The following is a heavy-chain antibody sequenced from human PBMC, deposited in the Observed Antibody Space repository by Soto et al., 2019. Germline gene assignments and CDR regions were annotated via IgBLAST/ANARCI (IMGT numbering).Heavy chain of an antibody. CDR2: FDAEDGAA. CDR1: GYTLTELS. J-gene: IGHJ4*02. Sequence: AASVKVSCKVSGYTLTELSMHWVRQAPGKGLEWMGVFDAEDGAASYAQNFQGRVTMTVDTSTDTAYMEVTSLRSEDTAVYYCAVYFFVESGDTWVTGGSVDYWGQGTLVTVSS. CDR3: AVYFFVESGDTWVTGGSVDY. D-gene: IGHD2-21*02. V-gene: IGHV1-24*01.